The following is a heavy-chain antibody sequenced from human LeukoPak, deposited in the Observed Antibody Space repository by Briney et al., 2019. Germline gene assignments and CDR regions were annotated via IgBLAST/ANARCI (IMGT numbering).Heavy chain of an antibody. V-gene: IGHV3-7*03. J-gene: IGHJ4*02. CDR2: IKLDGSEK. Sequence: GGSLRLSCVASGFTFGKYWMSWVRQAPGKGLEWVANIKLDGSEKNYVDSVKGRFTISRDNTKNSLYLQMNSLRVEDTAVYYCARDILTGYYKWGQGTLVTVSS. CDR1: GFTFGKYW. CDR3: ARDILTGYYK. D-gene: IGHD3-9*01.